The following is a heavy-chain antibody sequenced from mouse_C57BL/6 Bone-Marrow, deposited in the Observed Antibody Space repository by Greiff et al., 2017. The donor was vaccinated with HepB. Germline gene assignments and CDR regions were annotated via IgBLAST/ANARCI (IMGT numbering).Heavy chain of an antibody. D-gene: IGHD3-2*02. CDR3: ARPAQDYFDY. CDR1: GYTFTSYG. J-gene: IGHJ2*01. CDR2: IYPRSGNT. V-gene: IGHV1-81*01. Sequence: VQRVESGAELARPGASVKLSCKASGYTFTSYGISWVKQRTGQGLEWIGEIYPRSGNTYYNEKFKGKATLTADKSSSTAYMELRSLTSEDSAVYFCARPAQDYFDYWGQGTTLTVSS.